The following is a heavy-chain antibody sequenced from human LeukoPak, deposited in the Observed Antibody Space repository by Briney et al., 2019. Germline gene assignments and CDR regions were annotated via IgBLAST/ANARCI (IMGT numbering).Heavy chain of an antibody. V-gene: IGHV3-23*01. CDR3: ARGGSTRIYYFDY. CDR1: GFTFSSYA. CDR2: ISGSGDST. Sequence: PGGSLRLSCAASGFTFSSYAMSWVRQAPGKGLEWVSAISGSGDSTYYGDSVKGRFTISRDNSKNTLYLQMNSLRAEDTAVYYCARGGSTRIYYFDYWGQGTLVTVSS. J-gene: IGHJ4*02.